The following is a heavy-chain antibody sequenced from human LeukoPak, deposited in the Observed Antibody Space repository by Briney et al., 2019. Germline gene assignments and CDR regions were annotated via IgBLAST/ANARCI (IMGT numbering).Heavy chain of an antibody. D-gene: IGHD2-15*01. CDR1: GGSISSYY. V-gene: IGHV4-59*01. CDR3: ARAACSGGSCYSGSRGMDV. Sequence: SETLSLTCTVSGGSISSYYWSWIRQPPGKGLEWIGYIYYSGSTNYNPSLKSRVTISVDTSKNQFSLKLSSVTAADTAVYYCARAACSGGSCYSGSRGMDVWGQGTTVTVSS. CDR2: IYYSGST. J-gene: IGHJ6*02.